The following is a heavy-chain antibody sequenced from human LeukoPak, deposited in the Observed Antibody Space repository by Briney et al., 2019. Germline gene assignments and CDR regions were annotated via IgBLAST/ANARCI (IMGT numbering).Heavy chain of an antibody. D-gene: IGHD5-18*01. Sequence: PGGSLRLSCAASGFTFSRYWMSWVRQAPGKGLEWVANIKQDGSEKDYVDSVKGRFTISRDNAKNTLYLQMNSLRAEDTAVYYCAKGGYSNGRYYYYYMDVWGEGTTVTVSS. CDR3: AKGGYSNGRYYYYYMDV. J-gene: IGHJ6*03. CDR1: GFTFSRYW. CDR2: IKQDGSEK. V-gene: IGHV3-7*03.